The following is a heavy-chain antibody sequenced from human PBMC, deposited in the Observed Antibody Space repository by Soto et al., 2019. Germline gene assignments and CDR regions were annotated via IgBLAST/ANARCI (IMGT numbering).Heavy chain of an antibody. V-gene: IGHV3-7*03. Sequence: PGGSLRLSCAVSGFTYSVTWMSWVRQPPGKGLEWVANIKQDGSDKNYVDSVKGRFTISRDNTKNSLFLQMNSLRAEDTAVYYCVRGGGHFANWGRGTLVTVSS. CDR1: GFTYSVTW. J-gene: IGHJ4*02. CDR2: IKQDGSDK. CDR3: VRGGGHFAN.